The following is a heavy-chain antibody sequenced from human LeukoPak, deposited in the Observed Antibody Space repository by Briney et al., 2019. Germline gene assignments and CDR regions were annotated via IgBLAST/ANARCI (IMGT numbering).Heavy chain of an antibody. CDR3: ARDLSPGIAPGW. CDR1: GFTFSSYS. V-gene: IGHV3-48*01. Sequence: GSLRLSCAASGFTFSSYSMNWVRQAPGKGLEWVSYISSSSSTIYYADSVKGRFTISRDNSKNTLYLQMNSLRAEDTAVYYCARDLSPGIAPGWWGQGTLVTVSS. D-gene: IGHD6-25*01. CDR2: ISSSSSTI. J-gene: IGHJ4*02.